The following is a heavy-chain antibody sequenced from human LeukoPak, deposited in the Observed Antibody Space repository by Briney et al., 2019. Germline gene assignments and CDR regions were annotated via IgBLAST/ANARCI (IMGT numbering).Heavy chain of an antibody. Sequence: QTSETLSLTCAVYGGSFSGYYWSWTRQPPGKGLEWIGEIHPSGSTSYNPSLKSRVTISVDTSKNQLSLKLSSVTAADTAVYFCARGGDAHKGGNYWGQGTLVTVSS. V-gene: IGHV4-34*01. CDR2: IHPSGST. CDR1: GGSFSGYY. J-gene: IGHJ4*02. CDR3: ARGGDAHKGGNY. D-gene: IGHD5-24*01.